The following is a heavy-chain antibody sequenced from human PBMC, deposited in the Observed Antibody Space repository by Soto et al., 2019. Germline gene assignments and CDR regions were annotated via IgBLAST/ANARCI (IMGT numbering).Heavy chain of an antibody. D-gene: IGHD2-2*01. Sequence: PSETLSLTCAVYGGSFSGYYWSWIRQPPGKGLEWIGEINHSGSTNYNPSLKSRVTISVDTSKNQFSLKLSSVTAADTAVYYCARAYCSSTSCYLFSWFDPWGQGTLVTVSS. J-gene: IGHJ5*02. CDR3: ARAYCSSTSCYLFSWFDP. CDR2: INHSGST. CDR1: GGSFSGYY. V-gene: IGHV4-34*01.